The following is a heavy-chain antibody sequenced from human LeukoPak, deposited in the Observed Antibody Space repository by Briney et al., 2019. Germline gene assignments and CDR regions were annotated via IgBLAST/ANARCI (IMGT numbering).Heavy chain of an antibody. J-gene: IGHJ4*02. Sequence: SVKVSCKASGGTFSSYAISWVRQAPGQGLEWMGRIIPILGIANYAQKFQGRVTITADKSTSTAYMELSSLRSEDTAVYYCARARGDGYNGGAFGYWGQGTLVTVSS. V-gene: IGHV1-69*04. CDR3: ARARGDGYNGGAFGY. D-gene: IGHD5-24*01. CDR1: GGTFSSYA. CDR2: IIPILGIA.